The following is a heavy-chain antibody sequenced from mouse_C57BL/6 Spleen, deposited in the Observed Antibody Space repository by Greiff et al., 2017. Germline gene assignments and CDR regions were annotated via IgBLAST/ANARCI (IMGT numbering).Heavy chain of an antibody. J-gene: IGHJ2*01. CDR3: TRPPYGSSGGAFDY. CDR1: GYTFTDYE. Sequence: VKLVESGAELVRPGASVTLSCKASGYTFTDYEMHWVKQTPVHGLEWIGAIDPETGGTAYNQKFKGKAILTADKSSSTAYMELRSLTSEDSAVYYCTRPPYGSSGGAFDYWGQGTTLTVSS. CDR2: IDPETGGT. V-gene: IGHV1-15*01. D-gene: IGHD1-1*01.